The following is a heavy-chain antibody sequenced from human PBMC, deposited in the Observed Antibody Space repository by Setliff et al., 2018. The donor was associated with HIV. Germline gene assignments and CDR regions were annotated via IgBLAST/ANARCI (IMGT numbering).Heavy chain of an antibody. Sequence: GGSLRLSCAASGFTFSSYSMHWVRQAPGKGLEWVSSISSSSYIYYADSVKGRFTISRDNAKISLYLQMISLRAEDTALYYCARQGNWEFDYWGQGTLVTVSS. J-gene: IGHJ4*02. CDR2: ISSSSYI. CDR3: ARQGNWEFDY. D-gene: IGHD7-27*01. V-gene: IGHV3-21*01. CDR1: GFTFSSYS.